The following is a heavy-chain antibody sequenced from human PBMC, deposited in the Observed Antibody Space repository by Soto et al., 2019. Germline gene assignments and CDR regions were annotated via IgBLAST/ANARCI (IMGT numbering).Heavy chain of an antibody. CDR2: ISYDGSNK. CDR1: GFTFSSYS. V-gene: IGHV3-30*18. J-gene: IGHJ4*02. CDR3: AKEYYYDSSGSYYFDY. D-gene: IGHD3-22*01. Sequence: GGSLRLSCAASGFTFSSYSMNWVRQAPGKGLEWVSFISYDGSNKYYADSVKGRFTISRDNSKNTLYLQMNSLRAEDTAVYYCAKEYYYDSSGSYYFDYWGQGTLVTVSS.